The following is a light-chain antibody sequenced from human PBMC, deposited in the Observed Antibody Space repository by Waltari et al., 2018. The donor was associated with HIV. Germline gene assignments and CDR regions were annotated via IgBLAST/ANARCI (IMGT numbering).Light chain of an antibody. CDR1: RSLLYRKNKKDY. Sequence: DVMVTQCPDSLALSVGGRATVNCKTSRSLLYRKNKKDYLAWYQKKPGQPPKLLIYWASTRQSGVPDRFHGSGSGTDFALTISRLQAEDAAVYYCQQYHRVPYTFGQGTKLEI. V-gene: IGKV4-1*01. CDR2: WAS. J-gene: IGKJ2*01. CDR3: QQYHRVPYT.